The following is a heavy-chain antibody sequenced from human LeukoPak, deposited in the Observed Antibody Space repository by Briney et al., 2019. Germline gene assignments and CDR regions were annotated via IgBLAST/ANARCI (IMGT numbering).Heavy chain of an antibody. CDR3: ARDQGRVTVTPNLDY. J-gene: IGHJ4*02. CDR2: ISYDGSNK. CDR1: GFTFSSYA. V-gene: IGHV3-30-3*01. Sequence: GGSLRLSCAASGFTFSSYAMHWVRQAPGKGLEWVAVISYDGSNKYYAHSVKGRLTISRDNSKNTLYLQMNSLRAEDTAVYYCARDQGRVTVTPNLDYGGQGTLVTASS. D-gene: IGHD4-17*01.